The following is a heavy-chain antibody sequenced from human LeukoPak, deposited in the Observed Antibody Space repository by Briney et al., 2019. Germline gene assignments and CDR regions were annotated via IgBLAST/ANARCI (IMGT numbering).Heavy chain of an antibody. CDR2: SADSGST. V-gene: IGHV4-31*03. CDR3: ARYYCGSSKCPGVEF. CDR1: GVSITSGDYY. Sequence: TLSLTCTVSGVSITSGDYYWTWIRQHPGECLEWIGYSADSGSTYHNPSLKRRVNISLDTSSNKFSLKLSSVTAADTAVYFCARYYCGSSKCPGVEFWGPGTLVTVSS. D-gene: IGHD2-2*01. J-gene: IGHJ4*02.